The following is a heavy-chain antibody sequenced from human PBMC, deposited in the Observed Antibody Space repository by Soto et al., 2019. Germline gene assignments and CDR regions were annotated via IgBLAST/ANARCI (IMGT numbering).Heavy chain of an antibody. V-gene: IGHV3-66*01. J-gene: IGHJ6*02. Sequence: PAWSLRLSWSASQFTVSTNFMTWVLPNPFKLLEWVSVIYSGGSTFYADSVKGRFTITRDNSKNTLYLQMNSLRAEDTAVYYCARGAQQLVRTYYYYGMDVWGQGTTVTVSS. CDR2: IYSGGST. D-gene: IGHD6-13*01. CDR1: QFTVSTNF. CDR3: ARGAQQLVRTYYYYGMDV.